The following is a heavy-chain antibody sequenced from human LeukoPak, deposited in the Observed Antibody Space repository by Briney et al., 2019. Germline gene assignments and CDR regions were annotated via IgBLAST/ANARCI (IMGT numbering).Heavy chain of an antibody. CDR2: IFSSGST. V-gene: IGHV4-59*01. CDR1: GGSISGYY. CDR3: ARDHASHGMDV. J-gene: IGHJ6*02. Sequence: SETLSLTCTISGGSISGYYWTWIRQPPGKGLECIGYIFSSGSTNYNPSLKSRVTISVDTSKNQFSLNLSSVTAADTALYYCARDHASHGMDVWGQGTTVTVSS. D-gene: IGHD6-6*01.